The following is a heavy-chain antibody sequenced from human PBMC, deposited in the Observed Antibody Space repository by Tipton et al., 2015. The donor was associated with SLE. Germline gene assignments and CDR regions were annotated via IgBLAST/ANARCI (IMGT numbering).Heavy chain of an antibody. D-gene: IGHD3-16*01. J-gene: IGHJ4*02. CDR2: IRADGSNK. Sequence: SLRLSCAASGFTYSGYAMHWVRKAPGKGLEWVAFIRADGSNKDYADSVKGRFTISRDNSKNTLYLQMNRLRVEDTAVYYCAGGTRAYFDHWGQGALVTVPS. CDR1: GFTYSGYA. CDR3: AGGTRAYFDH. V-gene: IGHV3-30*02.